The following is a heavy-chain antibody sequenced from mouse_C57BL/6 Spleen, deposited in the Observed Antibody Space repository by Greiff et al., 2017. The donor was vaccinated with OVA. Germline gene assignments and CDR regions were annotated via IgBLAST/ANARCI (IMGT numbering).Heavy chain of an antibody. CDR3: ARCTVVAPMDY. D-gene: IGHD1-1*01. V-gene: IGHV1-50*01. CDR1: GYTFTSYW. CDR2: IDPSDSYT. J-gene: IGHJ4*01. Sequence: QVQLQQSGAELVKPGASVKLSCKASGYTFTSYWMQWVKQRPGQGLEWIGEIDPSDSYTNYNQKFKGKATLTVDTSSSTAYMQLSSLTSEDSAVYYCARCTVVAPMDYWGQGTSVTVSS.